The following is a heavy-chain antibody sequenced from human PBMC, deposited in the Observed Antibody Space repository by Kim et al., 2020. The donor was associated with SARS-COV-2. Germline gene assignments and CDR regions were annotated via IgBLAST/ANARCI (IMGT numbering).Heavy chain of an antibody. CDR3: AGVRSSGWYYRVGYYFDY. Sequence: SETLSLTCTVSGGSISSYYWSWIRQPPGKGLEWIGYIYYSGSTNYNPSLRSRVTISVDTSQNQFSLKLSSVTAADTAVFYCAGVRSSGWYYRVGYYFDYWGQRTLVTVSS. D-gene: IGHD6-19*01. CDR2: IYYSGST. CDR1: GGSISSYY. V-gene: IGHV4-59*13. J-gene: IGHJ4*02.